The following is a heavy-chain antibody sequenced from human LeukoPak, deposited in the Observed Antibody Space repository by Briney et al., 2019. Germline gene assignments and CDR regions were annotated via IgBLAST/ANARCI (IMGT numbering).Heavy chain of an antibody. Sequence: ASVKVSCKASGYPSTGYYMHWVRQAPGQGLAWMGQINPNNGDTNYAQRFQGRVTMTRDTSSSTAYMELIRLTSDDTAVYYCARERITAAEAFDIWGQGTMVTVSS. D-gene: IGHD6-13*01. CDR2: INPNNGDT. J-gene: IGHJ3*02. CDR3: ARERITAAEAFDI. CDR1: GYPSTGYY. V-gene: IGHV1-2*06.